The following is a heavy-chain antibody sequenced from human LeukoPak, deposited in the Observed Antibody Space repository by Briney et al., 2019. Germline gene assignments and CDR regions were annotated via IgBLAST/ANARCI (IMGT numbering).Heavy chain of an antibody. CDR1: GYSFTRYW. J-gene: IGHJ3*02. V-gene: IGHV5-51*01. Sequence: GESLKISCKGSGYSFTRYWIGWVRQMPGKGLEWMGIIYPGDSDSRYSPSFQGQVTISADKSISTAYLQWSSPKASDTAMYYCARHYSPWDAFDIWGQGTMVTVSS. CDR3: ARHYSPWDAFDI. CDR2: IYPGDSDS. D-gene: IGHD2-21*01.